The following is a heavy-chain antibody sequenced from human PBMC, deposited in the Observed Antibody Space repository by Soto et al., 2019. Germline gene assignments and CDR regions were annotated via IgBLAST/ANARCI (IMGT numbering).Heavy chain of an antibody. J-gene: IGHJ4*02. CDR1: GFTFSSYS. V-gene: IGHV3-21*01. D-gene: IGHD5-18*01. Sequence: EVQLVESGGGLVKPGGSLRLSCAASGFTFSSYSMNWVRQAPGKGLEWVSSISSSSSYIYYADSVKGRFTISRDNAKNSLYRQMNSLRAEDTAVYYCARIVDTAMVTGYFDYWGQGTLVTVSS. CDR3: ARIVDTAMVTGYFDY. CDR2: ISSSSSYI.